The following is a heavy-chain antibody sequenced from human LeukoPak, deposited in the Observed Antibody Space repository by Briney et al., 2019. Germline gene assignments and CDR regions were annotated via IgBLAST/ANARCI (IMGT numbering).Heavy chain of an antibody. CDR1: GGTFSSYA. CDR2: IIPIFGTA. V-gene: IGHV1-69*13. Sequence: ASVKVSCKASGGTFSSYAMSWVRQAPGQGLEWMGGIIPIFGTANYAQKFQGRVTISADESTSTAYMELSSLRSEDTAVYYCARVNVVVPAAMRGCYFDLWGRGTLVTVSS. D-gene: IGHD2-2*01. J-gene: IGHJ2*01. CDR3: ARVNVVVPAAMRGCYFDL.